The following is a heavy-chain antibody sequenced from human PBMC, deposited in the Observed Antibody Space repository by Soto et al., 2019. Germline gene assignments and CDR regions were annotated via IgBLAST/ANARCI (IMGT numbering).Heavy chain of an antibody. D-gene: IGHD6-19*01. CDR3: ASDYGSNWRL. CDR1: GFVSSNYN. Sequence: QAHLVQSGAEVKMPGDTVQVSCKASGFVSSNYNFHWVRQAPGQSLEWMGRVNAGNGNTQYSQNLQGRVTFTSDASASTAFMELTNLRFEDRAMYHCASDYGSNWRLWGQGTLVSVSS. CDR2: VNAGNGNT. V-gene: IGHV1-3*01. J-gene: IGHJ4*02.